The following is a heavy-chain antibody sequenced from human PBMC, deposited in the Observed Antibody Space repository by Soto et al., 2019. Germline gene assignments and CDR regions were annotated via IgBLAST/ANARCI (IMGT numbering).Heavy chain of an antibody. CDR3: AMPTYYYDSSGLY. D-gene: IGHD3-22*01. J-gene: IGHJ4*02. CDR2: IIPIFGTA. Sequence: SVTFSCTASGGTFSSYAISWVRQAPGQGLEWMGGIIPIFGTANYAQKFQGRVTITADESTSTAYMELSSLRSEDTAVYYCAMPTYYYDSSGLYWGQGTLVTVSS. CDR1: GGTFSSYA. V-gene: IGHV1-69*13.